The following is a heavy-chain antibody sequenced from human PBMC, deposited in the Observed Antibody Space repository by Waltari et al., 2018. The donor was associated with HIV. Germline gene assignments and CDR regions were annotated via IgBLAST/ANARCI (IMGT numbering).Heavy chain of an antibody. CDR1: GFTVSSNY. CDR3: ARDPTAHDCTSSTCNGD. D-gene: IGHD2-2*01. CDR2: IYRGGST. Sequence: EVQLVESGGGLIQPGGSLRLSCAVSGFTVSSNYMTWVRQAPGKGLEWVSMIYRGGSTYYADSVKGLFTISRDNSKNTLYLQMNSLRAEDTAVYYCARDPTAHDCTSSTCNGDWGQGTLVTVSS. J-gene: IGHJ4*02. V-gene: IGHV3-53*01.